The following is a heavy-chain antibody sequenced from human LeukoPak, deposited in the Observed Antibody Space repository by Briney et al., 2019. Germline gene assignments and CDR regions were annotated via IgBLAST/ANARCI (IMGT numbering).Heavy chain of an antibody. CDR1: GYTFTSYA. J-gene: IGHJ5*02. CDR2: INAGNGNT. CDR3: ARDYYCTNGVCYLNWFDP. Sequence: ASVTVSCKASGYTFTSYAMHWVRQAPGQRLEWMGWINAGNGNTKYSQKFQGRVTITRDTSASTAYMELSSLRSEDTAVYYCARDYYCTNGVCYLNWFDPWGQGTLVTVSS. D-gene: IGHD2-8*01. V-gene: IGHV1-3*01.